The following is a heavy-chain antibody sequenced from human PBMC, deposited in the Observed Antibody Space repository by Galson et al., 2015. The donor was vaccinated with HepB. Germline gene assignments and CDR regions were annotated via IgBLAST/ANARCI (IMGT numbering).Heavy chain of an antibody. Sequence: SLRLSCAASGFTFSGSAMHWVRQASGKGLEWVGRIRSKANSYATAYAASVKGRFTISRDESQNSVHLQMNSLKIEDTAVYYCIRVVVGSLTSDHYDAYWGQGIPVTVSS. J-gene: IGHJ4*02. V-gene: IGHV3-73*01. CDR1: GFTFSGSA. CDR2: IRSKANSYAT. CDR3: IRVVVGSLTSDHYDAY. D-gene: IGHD3-22*01.